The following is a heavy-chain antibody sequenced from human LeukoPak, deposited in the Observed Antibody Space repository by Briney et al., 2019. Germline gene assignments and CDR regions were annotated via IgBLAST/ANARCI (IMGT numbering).Heavy chain of an antibody. CDR2: ISNRGATI. Sequence: GGSLRLSCAASGFTFSYYEMNWVRQAPGKGLEWRSYISNRGATIYYAVSVKGRFTISRDNAKSSLFLQMNSLRAEDTGVYYCARATFSSSGHSYWGQGTLVTVSS. V-gene: IGHV3-48*03. CDR1: GFTFSYYE. J-gene: IGHJ4*02. D-gene: IGHD6-13*01. CDR3: ARATFSSSGHSY.